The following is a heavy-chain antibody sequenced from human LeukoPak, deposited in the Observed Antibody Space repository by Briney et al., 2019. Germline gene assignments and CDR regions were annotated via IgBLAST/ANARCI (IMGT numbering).Heavy chain of an antibody. CDR2: TSYDGTSE. CDR1: GFSFRRYD. J-gene: IGHJ5*02. Sequence: GTSLRLSCAASGFSFRRYDMHWVRQAPGKGLEWVAATSYDGTSELYADFAKGRFSISRDNSRNTLSLQMDTLRPEDTAIYYCARAKGLAGSYLDNWFDPWGQGTRVIVSS. CDR3: ARAKGLAGSYLDNWFDP. V-gene: IGHV3-30*04. D-gene: IGHD1-26*01.